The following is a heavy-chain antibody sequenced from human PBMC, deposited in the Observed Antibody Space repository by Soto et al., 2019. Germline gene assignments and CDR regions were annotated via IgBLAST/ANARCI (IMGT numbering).Heavy chain of an antibody. J-gene: IGHJ4*02. Sequence: SLRLSCAAPGFTFDDYDMHWVRQAPGKGLEWVSGISWNSGSIGYADSVKGRFTISRDNAKNSLYLQMNSLRAEDTALYYCAKEGSGWLDYWGQGTLVTVSS. V-gene: IGHV3-9*01. CDR2: ISWNSGSI. D-gene: IGHD6-19*01. CDR1: GFTFDDYD. CDR3: AKEGSGWLDY.